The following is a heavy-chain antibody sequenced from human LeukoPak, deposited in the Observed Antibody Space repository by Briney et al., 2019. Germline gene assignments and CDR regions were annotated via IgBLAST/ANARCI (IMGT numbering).Heavy chain of an antibody. Sequence: GGSLRLSCAASGFTFSSYWMRWVPQAPGNGLEWVADIKKDASQKKYVDSVQGRFTISRDNAKNSLYLQMSSLRVEDTAVYYCARELWPGDYWGQGTLVTVSS. CDR3: ARELWPGDY. CDR2: IKKDASQK. CDR1: GFTFSSYW. V-gene: IGHV3-7*01. D-gene: IGHD3-16*01. J-gene: IGHJ4*02.